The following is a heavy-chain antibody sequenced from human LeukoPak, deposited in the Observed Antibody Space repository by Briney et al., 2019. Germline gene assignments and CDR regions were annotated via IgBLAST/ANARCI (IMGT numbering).Heavy chain of an antibody. D-gene: IGHD6-19*01. CDR2: ISYDGSNK. Sequence: GGSLRLSCAASGFTFSTYGMHWVRQAPGKGLEWVAVISYDGSNKYYADSVKGRFTISRDNSKNTLYLQMSSLRAEDTAVYYCARQWLINGWGQGILVTVSS. CDR1: GFTFSTYG. CDR3: ARQWLING. V-gene: IGHV3-30*03. J-gene: IGHJ4*02.